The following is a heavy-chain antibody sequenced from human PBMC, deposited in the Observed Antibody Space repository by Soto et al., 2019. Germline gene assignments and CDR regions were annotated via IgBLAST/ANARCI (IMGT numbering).Heavy chain of an antibody. CDR3: ARLNRYCSSNSCYTGVYNWFDP. D-gene: IGHD2-2*02. J-gene: IGHJ5*02. CDR1: GGSISSSSYY. V-gene: IGHV4-39*01. CDR2: IYYSGST. Sequence: NPXGILSLTCTVSGGSISSSSYYWGWIRQPPGKGLEWIGSIYYSGSTYYNPSLKSRVTISVDTSKNQFSLKLSSVTAADTAVYYCARLNRYCSSNSCYTGVYNWFDPWGQGTLVTVSS.